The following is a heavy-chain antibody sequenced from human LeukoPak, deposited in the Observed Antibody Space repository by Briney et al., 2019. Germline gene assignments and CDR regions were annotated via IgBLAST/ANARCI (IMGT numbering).Heavy chain of an antibody. V-gene: IGHV1-24*01. D-gene: IGHD2-2*01. CDR1: GYTLTELS. CDR3: ATGLVSIVVVPAATANDY. CDR2: FDPEDGET. Sequence: ASVKVSCKVSGYTLTELSMHWVRQAPGKGLEWMGGFDPEDGETIYAQKFQGRVTMTEDTSTDTAYMELSSLRSEDTAVYYCATGLVSIVVVPAATANDYWGQGTLVTVSS. J-gene: IGHJ4*02.